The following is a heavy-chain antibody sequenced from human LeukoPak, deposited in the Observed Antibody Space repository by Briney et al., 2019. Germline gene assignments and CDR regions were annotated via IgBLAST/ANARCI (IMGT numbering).Heavy chain of an antibody. D-gene: IGHD6-19*01. CDR2: IKQDGSEK. V-gene: IGHV3-7*01. J-gene: IGHJ4*02. CDR3: ARTGLRSSGWPYYFDY. Sequence: PGGSLRLSCAASGFTFSSYWMSWVRQAPGKGLEWVANIKQDGSEKYYVDSVKGRFTISRDNAKNSLYLQMNSLRAEDTAVYYCARTGLRSSGWPYYFDYWGQGTLVTVSS. CDR1: GFTFSSYW.